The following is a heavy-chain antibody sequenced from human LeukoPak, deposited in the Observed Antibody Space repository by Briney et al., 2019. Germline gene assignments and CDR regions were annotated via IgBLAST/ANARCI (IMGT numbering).Heavy chain of an antibody. V-gene: IGHV4-59*12. J-gene: IGHJ4*02. Sequence: PSETLSLTCTVSGGSISSYYWSWIRQPPGKGLEWIGYIYYSGSTNYNPSLKSRVTISVDTSKNQFSLRLMSVTAADTAVYYCARVDGSYYSDYWGQGTLVTVSS. CDR2: IYYSGST. D-gene: IGHD1-26*01. CDR1: GGSISSYY. CDR3: ARVDGSYYSDY.